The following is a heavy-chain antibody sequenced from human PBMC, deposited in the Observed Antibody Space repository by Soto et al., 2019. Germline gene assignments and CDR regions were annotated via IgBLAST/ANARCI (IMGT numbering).Heavy chain of an antibody. D-gene: IGHD5-18*01. CDR3: ARDRVDTAMGKYYYYGMDV. CDR2: INHSGST. Sequence: QVQLQQWGAGLLKPSETLSLTCAVYGGSFSGYYWSWIRQPPGKGLEWIGEINHSGSTNYNPSLKSRVTISVDTSKNQFSLKLSSVTAADTAVYYCARDRVDTAMGKYYYYGMDVWGQGTTVTVSS. V-gene: IGHV4-34*01. CDR1: GGSFSGYY. J-gene: IGHJ6*02.